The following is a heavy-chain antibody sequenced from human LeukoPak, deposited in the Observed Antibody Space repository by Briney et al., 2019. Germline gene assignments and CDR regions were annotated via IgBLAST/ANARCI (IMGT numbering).Heavy chain of an antibody. CDR2: IYYSGST. D-gene: IGHD2-15*01. J-gene: IGHJ4*02. V-gene: IGHV4-39*01. CDR3: ATGPRLGGELDY. CDR1: GGSISSSSYY. Sequence: KTSETLSLTCTVSGGSISSSSYYWGWIRQPPGKGLEWIGSIYYSGSTYYNPSLKSRLTISVDTSKNQFSLKLSSVTATDTAVYYCATGPRLGGELDYWGQGTLVTVSS.